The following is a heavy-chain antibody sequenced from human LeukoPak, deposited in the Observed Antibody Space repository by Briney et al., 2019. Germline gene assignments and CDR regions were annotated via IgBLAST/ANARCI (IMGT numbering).Heavy chain of an antibody. CDR3: ARENMITFGGVIVR. V-gene: IGHV4-38-2*02. D-gene: IGHD3-16*02. CDR2: IYHSGST. CDR1: GYSISSGYY. Sequence: PSETLSLTCTVSGYSISSGYYWGWIRQPPGKGLEWIGSIYHSGSTYYNPSLKSRVTISVDTSKNQFSLKLSSVTAADTAVYYCARENMITFGGVIVRWGQGTLVTVSS. J-gene: IGHJ4*02.